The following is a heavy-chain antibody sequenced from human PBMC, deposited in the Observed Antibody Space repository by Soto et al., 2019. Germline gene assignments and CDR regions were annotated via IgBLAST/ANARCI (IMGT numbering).Heavy chain of an antibody. J-gene: IGHJ5*02. CDR1: GYTFTGYY. CDR3: ARDSKNIVTDAIIHDWFDT. Sequence: ASVKVSCKASGYTFTGYYMHWVRQAPGQGLEWMGWINPNSGGTNYAQKFQGRVTMTRDTSISTAYMELSRLRSDDTAVYYCARDSKNIVTDAIIHDWFDTWGQGTLVTVSS. V-gene: IGHV1-2*02. D-gene: IGHD2-2*02. CDR2: INPNSGGT.